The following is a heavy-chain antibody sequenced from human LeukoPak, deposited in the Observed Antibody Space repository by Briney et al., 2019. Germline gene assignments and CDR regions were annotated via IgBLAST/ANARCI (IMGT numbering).Heavy chain of an antibody. CDR1: GFTFDDYG. Sequence: GESLKISCAASGFTFDDYGMSWVRQAPGKGLEWVSGINWNGGSTGYADSVKGRFTISRDNAKNSLYLQMNSLRAEDTALYYCARRCYPSHCFDYWGQGTLVTVSS. CDR3: ARRCYPSHCFDY. D-gene: IGHD2-15*01. V-gene: IGHV3-20*04. J-gene: IGHJ4*02. CDR2: INWNGGST.